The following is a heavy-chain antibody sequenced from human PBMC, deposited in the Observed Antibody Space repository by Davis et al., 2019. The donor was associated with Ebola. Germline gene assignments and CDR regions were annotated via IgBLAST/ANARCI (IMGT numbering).Heavy chain of an antibody. CDR2: INPNSGGT. CDR3: VRELHGGQFNY. J-gene: IGHJ4*02. V-gene: IGHV1-2*02. D-gene: IGHD3-16*01. Sequence: ASVQVSCKASGYTFTGYYMHWVRQAPGQGLEWMGWINPNSGGTNYAQKFQGRVTMTTDTSISTAYMDLSSLRSDDTAVFYCVRELHGGQFNYWGQGTLVSVSS. CDR1: GYTFTGYY.